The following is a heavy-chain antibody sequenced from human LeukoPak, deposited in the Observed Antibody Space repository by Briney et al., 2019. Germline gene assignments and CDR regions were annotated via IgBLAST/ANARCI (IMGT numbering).Heavy chain of an antibody. V-gene: IGHV4-34*01. J-gene: IGHJ3*02. CDR3: ARAFRGIFGVFEAFDI. Sequence: SETLSLTCAVYGGSFSGYYWSWIRQPPGKGLEWIGEINHSGSTNYNPSLKSRVTISEDTSKNQFSLKLSSVTAADTAVYYCARAFRGIFGVFEAFDIWGQGTMVTVSS. D-gene: IGHD3-3*01. CDR2: INHSGST. CDR1: GGSFSGYY.